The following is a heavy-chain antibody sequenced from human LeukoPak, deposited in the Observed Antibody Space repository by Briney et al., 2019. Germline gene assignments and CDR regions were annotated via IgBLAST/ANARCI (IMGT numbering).Heavy chain of an antibody. Sequence: SETLSLTFTVPGVSMSSRNSSWGWIRQPPGRGLEWVGTIENRGYTAYNPSLQGRVTISVDASRRQCSLTLSSVTATDTAVYYCARHTSGTMFSYWGQGILATVSS. CDR3: ARHTSGTMFSY. V-gene: IGHV4-39*01. CDR1: GVSMSSRNSS. J-gene: IGHJ1*01. CDR2: IENRGYT. D-gene: IGHD1-1*01.